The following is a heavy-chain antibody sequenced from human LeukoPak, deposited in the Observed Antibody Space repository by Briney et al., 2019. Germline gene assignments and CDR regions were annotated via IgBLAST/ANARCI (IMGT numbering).Heavy chain of an antibody. CDR2: IYSGGST. V-gene: IGHV3-66*01. D-gene: IGHD3-22*01. CDR1: GFTVSSNY. CDR3: AREAPKYYYDSSGYPDY. Sequence: GGSLRLSCAASGFTVSSNYMSWVRQAPGKGLEWVSVIYSGGSTYYADSVRGRFTISRDNAKNTLYLQMNSLRAEDTSVYYCAREAPKYYYDSSGYPDYWGQGTLVTVSS. J-gene: IGHJ4*02.